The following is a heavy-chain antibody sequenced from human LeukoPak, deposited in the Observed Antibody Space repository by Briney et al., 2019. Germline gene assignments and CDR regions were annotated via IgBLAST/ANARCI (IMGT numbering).Heavy chain of an antibody. CDR2: IYYSGST. J-gene: IGHJ4*02. CDR3: ARCITGTSGVDY. V-gene: IGHV4-59*01. Sequence: SETLSLTCTVSGGSISSYYWSWIRQPPGKGLEWIGYIYYSGSTNYNPSLKSRVTISVDTSKNQFSLKLSSVTAVDTAVYYCARCITGTSGVDYWGQGTLVTVSS. D-gene: IGHD1-20*01. CDR1: GGSISSYY.